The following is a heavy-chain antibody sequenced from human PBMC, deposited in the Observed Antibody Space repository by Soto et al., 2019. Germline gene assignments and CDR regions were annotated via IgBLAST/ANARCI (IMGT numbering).Heavy chain of an antibody. CDR2: IWYDGSNK. CDR1: GFTFSSYG. V-gene: IGHV3-33*01. Sequence: QVQLVESGGGVVQPGRSLRLSCAASGFTFSSYGMHWVRQAPGKGLEWVAVIWYDGSNKYYADSVKGRFTISRDNSQNTLYLQMNSLRAEDTAVYYCERVDYYDSSGYLGDGDACDIWGQGTMVTVSS. J-gene: IGHJ3*02. CDR3: ERVDYYDSSGYLGDGDACDI. D-gene: IGHD3-22*01.